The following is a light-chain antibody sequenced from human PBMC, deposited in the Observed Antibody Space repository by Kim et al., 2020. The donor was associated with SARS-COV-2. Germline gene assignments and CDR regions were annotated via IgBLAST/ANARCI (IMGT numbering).Light chain of an antibody. V-gene: IGLV2-23*02. CDR3: CSYACSETWV. J-gene: IGLJ3*02. CDR1: SRDVGSYNF. Sequence: QSVLTQAASVSGSPGQSVTISCAGTSRDVGSYNFVSWYQQYPGKAPKLMTFEVNKRPSGVSNRFSGSKSGNTASLTISGLQAEDEADYYCCSYACSETWVFGGGTQLTVL. CDR2: EVN.